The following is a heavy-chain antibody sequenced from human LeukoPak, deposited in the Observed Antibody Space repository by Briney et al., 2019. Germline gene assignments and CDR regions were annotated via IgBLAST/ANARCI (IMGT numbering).Heavy chain of an antibody. CDR2: ISYDGSNE. CDR1: GFTFSSYA. Sequence: GRSLRLSCAASGFTFSSYAMHWVRQAPGKELKWVAVISYDGSNEYYADSMKGRFTISRDNSKSTLYLQMNSLRAEDTAVYYCAKWMYYYDSSGFDYWGQGTLVTVSS. CDR3: AKWMYYYDSSGFDY. V-gene: IGHV3-30*18. J-gene: IGHJ4*02. D-gene: IGHD3-22*01.